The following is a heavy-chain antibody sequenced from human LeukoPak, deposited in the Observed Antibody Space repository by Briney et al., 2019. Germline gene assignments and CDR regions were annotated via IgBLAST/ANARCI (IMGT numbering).Heavy chain of an antibody. Sequence: SETLSLTCTVSGYSISSGYYWGWIRQPPGKGLEWIGSIYHSGSTYYNPSLKSRVTISVDTSKNQFSLKLSSVTAADTAVYYCARALLYGSGSYYNLDAFDIWGQGTMVTVSS. J-gene: IGHJ3*02. D-gene: IGHD3-10*01. CDR2: IYHSGST. CDR1: GYSISSGYY. CDR3: ARALLYGSGSYYNLDAFDI. V-gene: IGHV4-38-2*02.